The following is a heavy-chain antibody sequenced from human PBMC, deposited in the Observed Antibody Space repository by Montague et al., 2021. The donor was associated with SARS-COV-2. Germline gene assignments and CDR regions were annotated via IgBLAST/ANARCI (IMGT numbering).Heavy chain of an antibody. V-gene: IGHV4-59*01. D-gene: IGHD3-22*01. CDR1: VGSISSYY. CDR2: ISYSGST. J-gene: IGHJ2*01. Sequence: SETLSLTCTVSVGSISSYYSCCIRQPPGKGLEWIGYISYSGSTNYNPSLKSRVTISVDTSKNQFSLKLSSVTAADTAVYYCARGPQEYRITMIVVDYWYFDLWGRGTLVTVSS. CDR3: ARGPQEYRITMIVVDYWYFDL.